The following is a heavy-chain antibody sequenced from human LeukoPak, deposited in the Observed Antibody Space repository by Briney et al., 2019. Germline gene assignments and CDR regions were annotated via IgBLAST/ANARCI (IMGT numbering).Heavy chain of an antibody. D-gene: IGHD1-26*01. CDR2: IRGSGGST. Sequence: PGGSLRLSCAASGFTFSTYGMHWVRQAPGKGLEWVSAIRGSGGSTYYADSVKGRFTISRDNSKNTLYLQMNSLRAEDTAVYYCAKDRGVGATEHWGQGALVTVSS. CDR3: AKDRGVGATEH. CDR1: GFTFSTYG. V-gene: IGHV3-23*01. J-gene: IGHJ4*02.